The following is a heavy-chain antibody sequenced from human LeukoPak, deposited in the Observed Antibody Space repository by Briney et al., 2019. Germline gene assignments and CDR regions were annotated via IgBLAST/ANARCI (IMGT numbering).Heavy chain of an antibody. CDR1: GGSFSGYY. Sequence: PSETLSLTCAVYGGSFSGYYWSWIRQPPGKGLEWIGEINHSGSTNYNPSLKSRVTISVDTSKNQFSLKLSSVTAADTAVYYCARASIAAAGTGAFDIWGQGTMVTVSS. V-gene: IGHV4-34*01. J-gene: IGHJ3*02. CDR2: INHSGST. CDR3: ARASIAAAGTGAFDI. D-gene: IGHD6-13*01.